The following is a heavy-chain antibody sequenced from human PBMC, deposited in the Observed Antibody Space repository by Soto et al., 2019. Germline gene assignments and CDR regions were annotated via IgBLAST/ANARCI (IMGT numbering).Heavy chain of an antibody. D-gene: IGHD3-10*01. V-gene: IGHV5-51*01. CDR2: IYPGDSDT. CDR3: ALNPLWFRASGEHYYYGMDV. CDR1: GYSFTSYW. Sequence: PGESLKISCKGSGYSFTSYWIGWVRQMPGKGLEWMGIIYPGDSDTRYSPSFQGQVTISANKSISTAYLQWSSLKASDTAMYYCALNPLWFRASGEHYYYGMDVWGQGTTVTVSS. J-gene: IGHJ6*02.